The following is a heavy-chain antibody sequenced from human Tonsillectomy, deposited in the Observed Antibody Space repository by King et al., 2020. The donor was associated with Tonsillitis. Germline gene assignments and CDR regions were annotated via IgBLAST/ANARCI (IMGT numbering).Heavy chain of an antibody. CDR2: IIPTSGTA. J-gene: IGHJ6*02. D-gene: IGHD6-13*01. V-gene: IGHV1-69*01. CDR1: GDTFSRYT. CDR3: ARDGXQWPDAADYYYYGMDV. Sequence: QLVQSGAEVKKPGSSVKVSCKASGDTFSRYTISWVRQAPGQGLEWVGGIIPTSGTADYAQKFQGRVTLTADESTSTAYMELSSLRSEDTAVYYCARDGXQWPDAADYYYYGMDVWGQGTTVTVXS.